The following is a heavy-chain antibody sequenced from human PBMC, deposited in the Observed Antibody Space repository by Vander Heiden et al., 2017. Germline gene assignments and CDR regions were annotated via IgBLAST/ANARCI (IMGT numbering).Heavy chain of an antibody. CDR3: ARDYCDSSGYFYFDY. CDR2: IYTSGST. J-gene: IGHJ4*02. Sequence: QVQLQESGPGLAKPSETLPLTCTVPGGSISSYYWSWIRQPAGKGLEWIGRIYTSGSTNYNPSLKSRVTMSVDTSKNQFSLKLSSVTAADTAVYYCARDYCDSSGYFYFDYWGEGTLVTVSS. V-gene: IGHV4-4*07. D-gene: IGHD3-22*01. CDR1: GGSISSYY.